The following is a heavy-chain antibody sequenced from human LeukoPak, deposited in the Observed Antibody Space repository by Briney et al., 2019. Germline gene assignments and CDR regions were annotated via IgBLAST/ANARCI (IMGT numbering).Heavy chain of an antibody. CDR3: ARVAVSRRGRYYYYGMDA. CDR1: GGSFSGYY. CDR2: INHSGST. Sequence: SETLSLTCAVYGGSFSGYYWGWIRQPPGKGLEWIGGINHSGSTDYNPSLKSRVTISVDTSKNQFSLKLSSVAAADTAVYYCARVAVSRRGRYYYYGMDAWGQGTTVIVSS. D-gene: IGHD3-10*01. J-gene: IGHJ6*02. V-gene: IGHV4-34*01.